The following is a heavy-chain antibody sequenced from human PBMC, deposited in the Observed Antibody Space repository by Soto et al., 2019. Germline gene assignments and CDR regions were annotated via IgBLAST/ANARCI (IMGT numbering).Heavy chain of an antibody. CDR2: ISAYNGNT. Sequence: AAVRVSCKAAAYTFTSYGITWVRQPPGQGRERMGWISAYNGNTNYSQKFQGRVTITGDESTSTATMELSSLRSEDTAVYYCARARAERERSYDFWSGSFDYWGQGTLVTVSS. V-gene: IGHV1-18*01. CDR1: AYTFTSYG. D-gene: IGHD3-3*01. CDR3: ARARAERERSYDFWSGSFDY. J-gene: IGHJ4*02.